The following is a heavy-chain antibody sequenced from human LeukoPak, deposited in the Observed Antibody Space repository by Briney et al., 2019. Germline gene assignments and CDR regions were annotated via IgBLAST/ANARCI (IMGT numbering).Heavy chain of an antibody. J-gene: IGHJ4*02. CDR1: GFTFSSYA. D-gene: IGHD5-12*01. CDR2: ISGSGDST. Sequence: PGGSLRLSCAASGFTFSSYAMSWVRQAPGKGLEWVSIISGSGDSTYYAGSVKGRFTISRDNSKNTLYLQMNSLRADDTAVYYCAKESGYDVDFDYWGQGTLVTVSS. V-gene: IGHV3-23*01. CDR3: AKESGYDVDFDY.